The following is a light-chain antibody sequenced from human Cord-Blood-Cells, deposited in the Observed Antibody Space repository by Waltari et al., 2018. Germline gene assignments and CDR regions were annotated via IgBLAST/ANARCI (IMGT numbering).Light chain of an antibody. CDR3: CSYAGSSTPV. CDR1: SSDVGSYNL. J-gene: IGLJ2*01. CDR2: EGR. V-gene: IGLV2-23*01. Sequence: SALTQPASASWSPGQSITISCTATSSDVGSYNLVFWYHQHPGKAPKLMVYEGRKRPLGVAHLFSGYKSGNTASVSISGLQAEGEADYFCCSYAGSSTPVFGGGTKLTVL.